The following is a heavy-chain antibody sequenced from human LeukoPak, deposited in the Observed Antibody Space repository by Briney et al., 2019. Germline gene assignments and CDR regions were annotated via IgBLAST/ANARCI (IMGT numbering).Heavy chain of an antibody. V-gene: IGHV3-72*01. J-gene: IGHJ3*02. CDR2: TRNKAHSYTT. CDR1: GFTFSDHF. Sequence: GGSLRLSCAASGFTFSDHFMDWVRQAPGKGLEWVARTRNKAHSYTTEYATSAKGRFTISRDDSGNSLYLQMNSLQTADTAVYYCVRCLHYYGSRGSRYDVFDIWGHGTMVTVSS. CDR3: VRCLHYYGSRGSRYDVFDI. D-gene: IGHD3-22*01.